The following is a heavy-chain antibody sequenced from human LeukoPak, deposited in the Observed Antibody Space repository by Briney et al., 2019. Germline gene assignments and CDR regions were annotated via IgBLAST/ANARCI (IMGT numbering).Heavy chain of an antibody. CDR3: AKASIYVYYGMDV. V-gene: IGHV3-21*05. Sequence: GGSLRLSCATSGFTFSGFGMNWVRQAPGKELDWVSYISYSGGDIYYADSVKGRFTISRGNSKNTLFLQMNSLRAEDTAVYYCAKASIYVYYGMDVWGQGTTVIVSS. D-gene: IGHD3-16*02. CDR1: GFTFSGFG. CDR2: ISYSGGDI. J-gene: IGHJ6*02.